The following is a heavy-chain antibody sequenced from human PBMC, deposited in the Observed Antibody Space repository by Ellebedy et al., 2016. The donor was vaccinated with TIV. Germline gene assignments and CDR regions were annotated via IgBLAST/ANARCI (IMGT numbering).Heavy chain of an antibody. Sequence: SETLSLTCTVSGGPISRSSSYWGWIRQPPGKGLEWIGSIYYSGSTDYNPSLKSQVTISADTSKNQFSLRLRSVTAADTAVYYCARWFGELLYVRWFDPWGQGTLVTVSS. CDR3: ARWFGELLYVRWFDP. CDR1: GGPISRSSSY. V-gene: IGHV4-39*01. J-gene: IGHJ5*02. CDR2: IYYSGST. D-gene: IGHD3-10*01.